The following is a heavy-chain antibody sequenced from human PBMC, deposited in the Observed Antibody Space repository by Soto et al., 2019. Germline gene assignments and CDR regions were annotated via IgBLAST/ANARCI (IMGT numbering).Heavy chain of an antibody. CDR2: SRDRAYNYAT. D-gene: IGHD3-10*01. J-gene: IGHJ4*02. CDR1: GFVFKDSS. V-gene: IGHV3-73*01. Sequence: EVLLVESGGGLVQPGGSLKLSCAASGFVFKDSSIHWVRQASGKGREWVGRSRDRAYNYATAYAASVEGRFTISRDDSDNTAYLHMSSLTTEDTAIYYCTRLISAAQDYWGQGTLVTVTS. CDR3: TRLISAAQDY.